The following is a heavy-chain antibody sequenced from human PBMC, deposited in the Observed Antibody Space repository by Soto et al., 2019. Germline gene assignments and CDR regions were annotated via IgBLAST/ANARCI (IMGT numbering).Heavy chain of an antibody. CDR2: ISAYNGNT. J-gene: IGHJ4*02. CDR3: ARDLDVGLVAY. D-gene: IGHD6-19*01. CDR1: DYSFTSYD. V-gene: IGHV1-18*01. Sequence: QVQLEQSGAEVKKPGASVKVSCKASDYSFTSYDISWVREAPGQGFEWMGWISAYNGNTKYTQKLQGRVTMTTDTSTSTAYMEVRSLRSDDTAVYYCARDLDVGLVAYWGQGTLVTVSS.